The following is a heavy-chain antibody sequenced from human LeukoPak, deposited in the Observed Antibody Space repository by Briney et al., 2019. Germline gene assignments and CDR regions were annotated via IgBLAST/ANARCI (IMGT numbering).Heavy chain of an antibody. Sequence: PGGSLRLSCAASGFTFSDYNMRWIRQAPGKGLEWVSAISGSGGSTYYADSVKGRFTISRDNSKNTLYLQMNSLRAEDTAVYYCARHEEEGRQVWIDYWGQGTLVTVSS. CDR1: GFTFSDYN. V-gene: IGHV3-23*01. CDR2: ISGSGGST. J-gene: IGHJ4*02. CDR3: ARHEEEGRQVWIDY. D-gene: IGHD3-16*01.